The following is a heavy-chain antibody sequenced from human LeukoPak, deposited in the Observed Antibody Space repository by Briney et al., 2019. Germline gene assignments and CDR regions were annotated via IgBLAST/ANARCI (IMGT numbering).Heavy chain of an antibody. Sequence: PGGSLRLSCTVSGFTVSSNSMSWVRQAPGKGLEWVSFIYSDNTHYSDSVKGRFTISRDNSKNTLYLQMNSLRAEDTAVYYCARESKTYCSSTSCYQNWFDPGGQGTLVTVSS. CDR3: ARESKTYCSSTSCYQNWFDP. D-gene: IGHD2-2*01. J-gene: IGHJ5*02. CDR1: GFTVSSNS. V-gene: IGHV3-53*01. CDR2: IYSDNT.